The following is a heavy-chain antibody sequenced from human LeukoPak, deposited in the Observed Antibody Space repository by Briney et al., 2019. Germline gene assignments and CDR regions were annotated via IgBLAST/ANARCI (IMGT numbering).Heavy chain of an antibody. Sequence: GGSLRPSCAASGFTFSSYAMSWVRQAPGKGLEWVSAISGSGGSTYYADSVKGRFTISRDNSKNTLYLQMNSLRAEDTAVYYCAKAYCGGDCYSQWFDPWGQGTLVTVSS. D-gene: IGHD2-21*02. CDR3: AKAYCGGDCYSQWFDP. CDR2: ISGSGGST. J-gene: IGHJ5*02. CDR1: GFTFSSYA. V-gene: IGHV3-23*01.